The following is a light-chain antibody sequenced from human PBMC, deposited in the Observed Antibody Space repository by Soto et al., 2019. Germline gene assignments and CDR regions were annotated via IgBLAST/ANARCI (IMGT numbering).Light chain of an antibody. CDR2: EVT. Sequence: QSALTQPASVSGSPGQSITTSCTGTSSDVGDYNYVSWYQQHPGKAPKVMIYEVTNRPSGVSNRFSGSKSGNTASLTISGLQAEDEADYYCISYASGNTYVFGTGTKLTVL. CDR1: SSDVGDYNY. J-gene: IGLJ1*01. V-gene: IGLV2-14*01. CDR3: ISYASGNTYV.